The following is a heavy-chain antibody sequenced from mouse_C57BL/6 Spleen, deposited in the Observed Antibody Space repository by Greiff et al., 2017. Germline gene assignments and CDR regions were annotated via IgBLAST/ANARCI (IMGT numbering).Heavy chain of an antibody. Sequence: QVQLMQSGPELVQPGASVKLSCTASGYTFTSYDINWVKQRPGQGLEWIGWIYPRDGSTKYNEKFKGKATLTVDTSSSTAYMELHSLTSEDSAVYFCASSGYYGSSYNDYWGQGTTLTVSS. D-gene: IGHD1-1*01. CDR2: IYPRDGST. CDR3: ASSGYYGSSYNDY. J-gene: IGHJ2*01. CDR1: GYTFTSYD. V-gene: IGHV1-85*01.